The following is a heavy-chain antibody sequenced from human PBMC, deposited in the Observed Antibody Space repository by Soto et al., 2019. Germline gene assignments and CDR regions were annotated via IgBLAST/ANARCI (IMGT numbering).Heavy chain of an antibody. J-gene: IGHJ6*02. CDR1: GGSISSSNW. V-gene: IGHV4-4*02. CDR3: AGQDIVVVPAAPGSNYYYYGMDV. D-gene: IGHD2-2*01. CDR2: IYHSGST. Sequence: QVQLQESGPGLVKPSGTLSLTCAVSGGSISSSNWWSWVRQPPGKGLERIGEIYHSGSTNYNPSLKSRVTISVDKSKNQFSLKLSSVTAADTAVYYCAGQDIVVVPAAPGSNYYYYGMDVWGQGTTVTVSS.